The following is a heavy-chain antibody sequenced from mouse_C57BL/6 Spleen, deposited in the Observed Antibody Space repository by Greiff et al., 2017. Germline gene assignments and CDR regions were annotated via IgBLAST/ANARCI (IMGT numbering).Heavy chain of an antibody. CDR2: ISSGSSTI. V-gene: IGHV5-17*01. D-gene: IGHD2-5*01. CDR1: GFTFSDYG. J-gene: IGHJ1*03. CDR3: ARRYSNYRYFDV. Sequence: EVKLMESGGGLVKPGGSLKLSCAASGFTFSDYGMHWVRQAPEKGLEWVAYISSGSSTIYYADTVKGRFTISRDNAKNTLFLQMTSLRSEDTAMYYCARRYSNYRYFDVWGTGTTVTVSS.